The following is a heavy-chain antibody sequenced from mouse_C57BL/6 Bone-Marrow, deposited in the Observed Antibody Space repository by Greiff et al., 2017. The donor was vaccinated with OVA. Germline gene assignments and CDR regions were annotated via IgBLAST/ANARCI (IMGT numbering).Heavy chain of an antibody. V-gene: IGHV7-1*01. D-gene: IGHD2-12*01. CDR3: ARDGSYYSPFAY. CDR2: SRNKANDYTT. J-gene: IGHJ3*01. CDR1: GFTFSDFY. Sequence: EVKLVESGGGLVQSGRSLRLSCATSGFTFSDFYMEWVRQAPGKGLEWIAASRNKANDYTTEYSASVKGRFIVSRDTSQSILYLQMNALRAEDTAIYYCARDGSYYSPFAYWGQGTLVTVSA.